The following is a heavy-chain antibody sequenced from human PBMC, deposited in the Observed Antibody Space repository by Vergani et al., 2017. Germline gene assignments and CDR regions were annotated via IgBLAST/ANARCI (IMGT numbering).Heavy chain of an antibody. D-gene: IGHD3-22*01. J-gene: IGHJ4*02. V-gene: IGHV3-7*01. CDR2: IKQDGSEK. CDR1: GFTFSSYW. CDR3: AIVSYYYDSSGPLLCYFDY. Sequence: EVQLVESGGGLVQPGGSLRLSCAASGFTFSSYWMSWVRQAPGKGLEWVANIKQDGSEKYYVDSVKGRFTISRDNAKNSLYLQMNSLRAEDTAVYYCAIVSYYYDSSGPLLCYFDYWGQGTLVTVSS.